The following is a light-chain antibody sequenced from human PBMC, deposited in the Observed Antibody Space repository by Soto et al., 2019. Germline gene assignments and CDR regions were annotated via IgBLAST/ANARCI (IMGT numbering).Light chain of an antibody. CDR3: QHYNDWPQT. J-gene: IGKJ1*01. CDR1: QTVSSN. V-gene: IGKV3-15*01. Sequence: EIVMTQSPATVSVSPGERATLSCRASQTVSSNLAWYRQKPGQAPRLLIFGASTRATGTPARFSGSGSGTEFTLTINSLQSEDFAVYYCQHYNDWPQTFGQGTKVDI. CDR2: GAS.